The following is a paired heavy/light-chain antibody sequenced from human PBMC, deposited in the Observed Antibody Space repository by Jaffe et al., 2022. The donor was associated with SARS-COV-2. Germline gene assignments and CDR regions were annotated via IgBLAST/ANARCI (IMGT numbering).Heavy chain of an antibody. D-gene: IGHD2-2*01. V-gene: IGHV1-69*01. CDR1: GGTFSSYA. CDR2: IIPIFGSA. CDR3: AVLNHYADGVAY. Sequence: QEQLVQSGAEVKKPGSSVKVSCKASGGTFSSYAISWVRQAPGQGLEWMGGIIPIFGSANSAQKFQGRVTITADESTSTAYLEVSSLRSEDTALYYCAVLNHYADGVAYWGQGTLVTVSS. J-gene: IGHJ4*02.
Light chain of an antibody. V-gene: IGKV2-28*01. CDR1: RSLLHSNGHNY. J-gene: IGKJ2*01. CDR3: MQGIQSLMYT. CDR2: LGS. Sequence: EIVMTQSPLSLPVTPGEPASISCRSSRSLLHSNGHNYLDWYLQKPGQSPQLLIYLGSNRASGVPDRFSGSGSGTDFTLKISRVEAEDVGVYYCMQGIQSLMYTFGQGTKLEIK.